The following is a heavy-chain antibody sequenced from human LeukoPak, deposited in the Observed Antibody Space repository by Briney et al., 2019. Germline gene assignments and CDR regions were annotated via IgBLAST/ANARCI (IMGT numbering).Heavy chain of an antibody. CDR3: ARNNYYGSGSYVDV. CDR1: GGTFSSYA. J-gene: IGHJ6*04. Sequence: SVKVSCKASGGTFSSYAINWVRQAPGQGLEWMGGIIPIFGTANYAQKFQDTVTITAAESTSTAFMELSSLRSEDTAVYYCARNNYYGSGSYVDVWGKGTTVTVSS. CDR2: IIPIFGTA. V-gene: IGHV1-69*13. D-gene: IGHD3-10*01.